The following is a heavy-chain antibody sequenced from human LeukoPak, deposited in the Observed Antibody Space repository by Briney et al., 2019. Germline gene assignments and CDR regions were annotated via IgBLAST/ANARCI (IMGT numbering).Heavy chain of an antibody. CDR2: ITTGSSYL. Sequence: GGSLRLSCAASGFTFTTYSMNWVRQAPGKGLEWVSSITTGSSYLYYADSVKGRFTISRDNAKNSLYLQMNSLRVEDTAVYYCARNRVVGGDDFDIWGQGTMVTVSS. CDR1: GFTFTTYS. D-gene: IGHD1-26*01. J-gene: IGHJ3*02. V-gene: IGHV3-21*01. CDR3: ARNRVVGGDDFDI.